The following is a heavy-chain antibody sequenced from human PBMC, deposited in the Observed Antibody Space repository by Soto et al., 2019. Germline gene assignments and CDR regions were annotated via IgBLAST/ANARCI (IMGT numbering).Heavy chain of an antibody. CDR1: GYTFTGYY. D-gene: IGHD3-10*01. CDR2: IDPNSGGT. J-gene: IGHJ6*02. V-gene: IGHV1-2*04. CDR3: ARSGPRGYYYVMDV. Sequence: ASVKVSCKASGYTFTGYYMHWVRQAPGQGLEWMGWIDPNSGGTNYAQKFQGWVTMTRDTSISTAYMELSRLRSDDTAVYYCARSGPRGYYYVMDVWGQGSTVTFSS.